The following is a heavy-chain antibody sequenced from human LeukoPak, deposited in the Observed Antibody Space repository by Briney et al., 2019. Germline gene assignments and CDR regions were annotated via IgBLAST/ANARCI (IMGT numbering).Heavy chain of an antibody. Sequence: ASVKFSCKASGYPFTDYYMHWVRQAPGQGLERMGWINPNSGGTNYAQKFKGRVTMTRDTSISTAYMELSGLRSDDTAVYYCARTGRGQLPDAFDIWGQGTMVTVSS. J-gene: IGHJ3*02. V-gene: IGHV1-2*02. CDR3: ARTGRGQLPDAFDI. CDR2: INPNSGGT. D-gene: IGHD2-2*01. CDR1: GYPFTDYY.